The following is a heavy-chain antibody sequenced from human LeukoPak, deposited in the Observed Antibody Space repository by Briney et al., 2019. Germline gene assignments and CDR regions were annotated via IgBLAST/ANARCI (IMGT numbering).Heavy chain of an antibody. D-gene: IGHD2-2*01. CDR1: GGTFSSYA. CDR3: ARVGVPAAMLWFDP. J-gene: IGHJ5*02. V-gene: IGHV1-69*01. Sequence: GSSVKVSCKASGGTFSSYAISWVRQAPGQGLEWMGGIIPIFGTANYAQKFQGRVTITADESTSTAYMELSSLRSEDTAVYYCARVGVPAAMLWFDPWGQGTLVTVSS. CDR2: IIPIFGTA.